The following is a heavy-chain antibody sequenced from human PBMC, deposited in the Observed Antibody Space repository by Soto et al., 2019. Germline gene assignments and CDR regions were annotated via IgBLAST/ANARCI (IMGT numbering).Heavy chain of an antibody. CDR3: ARGRDYYYMDV. D-gene: IGHD3-10*01. CDR2: IYYSGST. V-gene: IGHV4-59*08. J-gene: IGHJ6*03. CDR1: GGSISSYY. Sequence: SETLSLTCTVSGGSISSYYWSWIRQPPGKGLEWIGYIYYSGSTNYNPSLKSRVTISVDTSKNQFSLKLSSVTAADTAVYYCARGRDYYYMDVWGKGTTVTVSS.